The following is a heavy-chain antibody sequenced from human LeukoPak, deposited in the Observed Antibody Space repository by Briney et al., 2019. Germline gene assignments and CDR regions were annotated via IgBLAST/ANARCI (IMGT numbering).Heavy chain of an antibody. V-gene: IGHV3-30*02. CDR3: ARPPNYDILTAFDY. CDR2: IRYDGSNK. CDR1: GFTFSSYG. Sequence: GGSLRLSCAASGFTFSSYGMHWVRQAPGKGLEWVAFIRYDGSNKYYADSVKGRFTISRDNSKNTLYLQMNSLRAEDTAVYYCARPPNYDILTAFDYWGQGTLVTVSS. D-gene: IGHD3-9*01. J-gene: IGHJ4*02.